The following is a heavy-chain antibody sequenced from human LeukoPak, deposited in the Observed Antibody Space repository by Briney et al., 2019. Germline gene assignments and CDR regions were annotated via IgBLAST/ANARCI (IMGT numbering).Heavy chain of an antibody. J-gene: IGHJ4*02. D-gene: IGHD5-12*01. CDR2: IIPILDTA. Sequence: SVKVSCKASGYTFTSYGISWVRQAPGQGLEWMGGIIPILDTANYAQKFQGRVTITTDESTSTAYMELSSLRSEDTAVYYCARSDIVATITTALDYWGQGTLVTVSS. V-gene: IGHV1-69*05. CDR1: GYTFTSYG. CDR3: ARSDIVATITTALDY.